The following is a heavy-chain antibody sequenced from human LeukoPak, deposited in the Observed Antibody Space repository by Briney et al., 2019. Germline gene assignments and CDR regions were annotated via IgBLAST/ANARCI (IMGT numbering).Heavy chain of an antibody. D-gene: IGHD1/OR15-1a*01. Sequence: SQTLSLTCAVYGGSISSGAYPWSWIRQPPGKGLGWIGYIYYSGSTYYNPSLKSRVTISADTSKNQFSLKLSSVTAADTAVYYCARKQRLPDYWGQGTLVTVSS. V-gene: IGHV4-30-2*01. J-gene: IGHJ4*02. CDR3: ARKQRLPDY. CDR2: IYYSGST. CDR1: GGSISSGAYP.